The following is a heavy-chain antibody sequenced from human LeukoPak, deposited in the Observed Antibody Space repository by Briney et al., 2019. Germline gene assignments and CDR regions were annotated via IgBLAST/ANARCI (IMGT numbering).Heavy chain of an antibody. D-gene: IGHD3-10*01. J-gene: IGHJ3*02. CDR2: ISYDGSNK. Sequence: GRSLRLSCAAYGFTFSSYGMHWVRQAPGKGLEWVAVISYDGSNKYYADSVKGRFTTSRDNSKNTLYLQMNSLRAEDTAVYYCARTFLNEVRAFDIWGQGTMVTVSS. CDR3: ARTFLNEVRAFDI. CDR1: GFTFSSYG. V-gene: IGHV3-30*03.